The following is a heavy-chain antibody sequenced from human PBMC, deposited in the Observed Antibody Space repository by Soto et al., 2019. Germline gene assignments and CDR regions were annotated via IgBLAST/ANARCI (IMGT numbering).Heavy chain of an antibody. CDR2: ISSSSSTI. CDR3: ARAGYCSGGSCRRSEWYYGMDV. J-gene: IGHJ6*02. D-gene: IGHD2-15*01. Sequence: EVQLVESGGGLVQPGGSLRLSCAASGFTFSSYSMNWVRQAPGKGLEWVSYISSSSSTIYYADSVKGRFTISRDNAKNSLYLQMNSLRDEDTAVYYCARAGYCSGGSCRRSEWYYGMDVWGQGTTVTVSS. V-gene: IGHV3-48*02. CDR1: GFTFSSYS.